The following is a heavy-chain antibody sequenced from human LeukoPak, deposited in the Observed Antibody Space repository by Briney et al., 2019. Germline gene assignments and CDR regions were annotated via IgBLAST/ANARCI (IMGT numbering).Heavy chain of an antibody. J-gene: IGHJ4*02. CDR2: MNPNSGNT. Sequence: GASVKVSCKASGYTFTSYDINWVRQATGQGLEWMGWMNPNSGNTGYAQKFQGRVTMTRNTSISTAYMELSSLRSEDTAVYYCARGLGLIRRVGATTPPCYWGQGTLVTVSS. CDR1: GYTFTSYD. V-gene: IGHV1-8*01. CDR3: ARGLGLIRRVGATTPPCY. D-gene: IGHD1-26*01.